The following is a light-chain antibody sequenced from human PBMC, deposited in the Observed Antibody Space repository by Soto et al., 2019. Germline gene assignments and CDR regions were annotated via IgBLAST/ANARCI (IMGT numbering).Light chain of an antibody. CDR1: QSISSC. J-gene: IGKJ4*01. Sequence: DIPTNQSPSTLSASIGDRVTITCRASQSISSCLAWYQQKPGKAPKLLIFDASSLESGTPSRFSGRRSGTQFTLTINGLQPDDFATYYCQQYDTYKPLSFSGGAKVDI. CDR3: QQYDTYKPLS. V-gene: IGKV1-5*01. CDR2: DAS.